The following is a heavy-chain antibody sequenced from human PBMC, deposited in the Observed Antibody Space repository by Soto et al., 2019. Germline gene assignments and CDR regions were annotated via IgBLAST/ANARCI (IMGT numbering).Heavy chain of an antibody. CDR2: IIPIFGTA. D-gene: IGHD6-19*01. CDR1: RVAFSKFI. V-gene: IGHV1-69*13. CDR3: AKVRYSSPMGYYYGMDV. J-gene: IGHJ6*02. Sequence: SVKVSCKASRVAFSKFIVTWVRHAPGLGLEWVGGIIPIFGTANYAQKFQGRVTITADESTSTSYMEVNSLRSEDTAVYYCAKVRYSSPMGYYYGMDVWGQGTTVTVSS.